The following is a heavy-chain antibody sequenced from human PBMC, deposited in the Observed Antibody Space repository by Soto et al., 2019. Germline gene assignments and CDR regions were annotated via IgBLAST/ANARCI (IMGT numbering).Heavy chain of an antibody. J-gene: IGHJ6*03. CDR1: GYSFTSYW. V-gene: IGHV5-51*01. CDR2: IYPGDSDT. D-gene: IGHD4-4*01. CDR3: ARHAVTGDYYYYMDV. Sequence: GESLKISCKGSGYSFTSYWIGWVRQMPGKGLEWMGIIYPGDSDTRYSPSFQGQVTISADKSISTAYLQWSSLKASDTAMYYCARHAVTGDYYYYMDVWGKGTTVTVSS.